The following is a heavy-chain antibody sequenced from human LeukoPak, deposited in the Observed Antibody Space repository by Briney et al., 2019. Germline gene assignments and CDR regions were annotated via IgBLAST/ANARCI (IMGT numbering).Heavy chain of an antibody. V-gene: IGHV3-23*01. CDR2: ISGSGGST. J-gene: IGHJ4*02. CDR1: GFTFSSYG. Sequence: GGSLRLSCAASGFTFSSYGMSWVRQAPGKGLEWVSAISGSGGSTYYADSVKGRFTISRDNSKNTLYLQMNSLRAEDTAVYYCAREVGSSGYYFCWGQGTLVTVSS. CDR3: AREVGSSGYYFC. D-gene: IGHD3-22*01.